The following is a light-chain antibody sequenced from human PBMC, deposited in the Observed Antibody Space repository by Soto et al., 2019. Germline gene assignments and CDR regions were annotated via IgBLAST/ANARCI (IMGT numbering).Light chain of an antibody. CDR1: QSVSSY. Sequence: EIVLTQSACTLSLSPGERATLSCRASQSVSSYLAWYQQKPGQAPRLLIYDASNRATGIPARFSGSGSGTDFTLTISSLEPEDFAVYYCQQRSNWAWTFGQGTKVDI. CDR3: QQRSNWAWT. CDR2: DAS. V-gene: IGKV3-11*01. J-gene: IGKJ1*01.